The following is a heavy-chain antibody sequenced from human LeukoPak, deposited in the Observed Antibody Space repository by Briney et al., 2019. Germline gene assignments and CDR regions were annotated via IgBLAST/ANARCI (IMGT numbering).Heavy chain of an antibody. CDR3: AKNMGRWELESFQH. D-gene: IGHD1-26*01. V-gene: IGHV3-53*01. J-gene: IGHJ1*01. CDR2: IYSGGST. CDR1: GFTVSSNY. Sequence: PGGSLRLSCAASGFTVSSNYMSWVRQAPGKGLEWVSVIYSGGSTYYADSVKGRFTISRDNSKNTLYLQMNSLRAEDTAVYYCAKNMGRWELESFQHWGQGTLVTVSS.